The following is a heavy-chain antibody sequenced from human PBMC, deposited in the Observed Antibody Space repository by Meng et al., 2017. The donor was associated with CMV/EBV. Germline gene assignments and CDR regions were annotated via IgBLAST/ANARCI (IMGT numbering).Heavy chain of an antibody. D-gene: IGHD2-2*01. V-gene: IGHV4-30-4*08. CDR2: IYYSGST. CDR3: ARVGRTSCYDY. Sequence: QVQLQVAVPGLVKPSPTLSLTCTFSGGSISSGEYYWSLIRQPPGKGLEWIGYIYYSGSTYYNPSLKSRVTISVDTSKNQFSLKLSSVTAADTAVYYCARVGRTSCYDYWGQGTLVTVSS. J-gene: IGHJ4*02. CDR1: GGSISSGEYY.